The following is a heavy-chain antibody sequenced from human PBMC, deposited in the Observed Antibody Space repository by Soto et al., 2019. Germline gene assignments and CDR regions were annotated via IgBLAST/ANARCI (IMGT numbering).Heavy chain of an antibody. CDR3: ARRRSTSGRGFDP. J-gene: IGHJ5*02. D-gene: IGHD2-2*01. CDR1: GGSISSSVYY. V-gene: IGHV4-39*01. Sequence: QLQLQESGPGLVKPSETLSLTCTVSGGSISSSVYYWGWIRQPTGKGLEWIGTIDYTGTTYYNPSLKIRVTISEATSKYQFSLKLSSETAADTYVYLCARRRSTSGRGFDPWGQGTLVTVSS. CDR2: IDYTGTT.